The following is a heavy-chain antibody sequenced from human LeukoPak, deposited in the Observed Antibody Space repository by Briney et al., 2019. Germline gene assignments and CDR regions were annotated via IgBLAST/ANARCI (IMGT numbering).Heavy chain of an antibody. V-gene: IGHV1-69*06. CDR1: GRTFSSYA. Sequence: ASVKVSCKASGRTFSSYAISWVRQAPGQGLEWMGGIIPIFGTANYAQKFQGRVTITADKSTSTAYMELSSLRSEDTAVYYCARDASLGYCSGGSCYMSGDAFDIWGQGTMVTVSS. CDR2: IIPIFGTA. J-gene: IGHJ3*02. CDR3: ARDASLGYCSGGSCYMSGDAFDI. D-gene: IGHD2-15*01.